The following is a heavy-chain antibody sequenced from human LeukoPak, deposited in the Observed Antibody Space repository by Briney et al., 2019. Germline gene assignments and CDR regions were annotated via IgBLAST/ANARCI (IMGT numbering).Heavy chain of an antibody. Sequence: GGSLRLSCAASGFTFSSYEMNWVRQAPGKGLEWVSYISSSGSTIYYADSVKGRLTISRDNAKNSLYLQMNSLRAEDTAVYYCARGYVLRYFDWLPYDAFDIWGQGTMVTVSS. CDR1: GFTFSSYE. CDR2: ISSSGSTI. J-gene: IGHJ3*02. V-gene: IGHV3-48*03. D-gene: IGHD3-9*01. CDR3: ARGYVLRYFDWLPYDAFDI.